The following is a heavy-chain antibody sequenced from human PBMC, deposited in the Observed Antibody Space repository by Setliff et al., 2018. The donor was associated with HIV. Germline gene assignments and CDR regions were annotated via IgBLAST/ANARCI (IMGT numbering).Heavy chain of an antibody. CDR1: GGSISSGGYS. CDR3: ARVAGSHYFDY. D-gene: IGHD6-19*01. J-gene: IGHJ4*02. CDR2: IYHSGST. Sequence: PSETLSLTCAVSGGSISSGGYSWSWIRQPPGKGLEWIGYIYHSGSTNYNPSLKSRVTISVDTSKNQFSLKLSSVTAADTAVYYCARVAGSHYFDYWGQGTLVTVSS. V-gene: IGHV4-30-2*01.